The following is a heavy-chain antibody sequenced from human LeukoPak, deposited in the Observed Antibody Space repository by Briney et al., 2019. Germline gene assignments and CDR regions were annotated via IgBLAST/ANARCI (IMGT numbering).Heavy chain of an antibody. CDR3: ARDLHPTLDY. D-gene: IGHD4-11*01. Sequence: ASVKVSCKASGYTFTGYYMHWVRQAPGQGLEWMGRINPNNDGTNYAQKLQGRVTMTTDTSTSTAYMELRSLRSDDTAVYYCARDLHPTLDYWGQGTLVTVSS. V-gene: IGHV1-2*06. J-gene: IGHJ4*02. CDR1: GYTFTGYY. CDR2: INPNNDGT.